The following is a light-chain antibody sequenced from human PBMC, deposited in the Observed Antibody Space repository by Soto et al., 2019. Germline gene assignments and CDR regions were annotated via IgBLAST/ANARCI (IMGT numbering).Light chain of an antibody. J-gene: IGLJ2*01. Sequence: SYELTQTHSVSVSPGQTARITCSGDVLTKQDVQWYQQKPGQAPVLVIYKDNERPSGIPERFSGSSSGTTVTLTISGVQAEDEADYYCQSADSIFTYVLFGGGTKLTVL. CDR1: VLTKQD. V-gene: IGLV3-25*03. CDR2: KDN. CDR3: QSADSIFTYVL.